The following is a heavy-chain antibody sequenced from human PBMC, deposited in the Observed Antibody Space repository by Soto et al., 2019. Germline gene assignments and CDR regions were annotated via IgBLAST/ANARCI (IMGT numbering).Heavy chain of an antibody. CDR2: SRDKANSYST. CDR3: TRSRNYESYYFAMDV. V-gene: IGHV3-72*01. J-gene: IGHJ6*02. D-gene: IGHD4-4*01. CDR1: GFTFSDRY. Sequence: PGGSLRLSCAASGFTFSDRYMDWVRQAPGKGLEWVGRSRDKANSYSTEYAASVKGRFTISRDDSKNSVYLQMNSLKTEDTAVYYCTRSRNYESYYFAMDVWGQGTTVTVSS.